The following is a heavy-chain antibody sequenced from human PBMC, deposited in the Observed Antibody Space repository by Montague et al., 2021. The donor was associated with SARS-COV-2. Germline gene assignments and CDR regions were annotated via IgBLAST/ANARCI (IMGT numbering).Heavy chain of an antibody. D-gene: IGHD6-19*01. CDR2: IYYSGST. V-gene: IGHV4-59*01. CDR3: ARGSGWTGNAFDF. J-gene: IGHJ3*01. CDR1: GGSISSYY. Sequence: SETLSLTCTVSGGSISSYYWSWIRQPPGKGLEWIGYIYYSGSTNYNPSLKSRVTISVDTSKNQFSLKLSSVTAADTAVYYCARGSGWTGNAFDFWGQGTMVTVSS.